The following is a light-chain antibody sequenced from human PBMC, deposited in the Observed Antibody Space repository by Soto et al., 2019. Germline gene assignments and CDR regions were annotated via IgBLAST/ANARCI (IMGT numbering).Light chain of an antibody. CDR2: DVS. CDR1: ISDVGGYNY. CDR3: SSYSSSTTLVL. V-gene: IGLV2-14*01. J-gene: IGLJ3*02. Sequence: QSALTQPASVSGSPGQSITISCTGTISDVGGYNYVSWYQHHPGQAPRLIIYDVSNRPSGASNRFSGSKSGNTASLTISGLQAEDEADYYCSSYSSSTTLVLFGGGTKLTVL.